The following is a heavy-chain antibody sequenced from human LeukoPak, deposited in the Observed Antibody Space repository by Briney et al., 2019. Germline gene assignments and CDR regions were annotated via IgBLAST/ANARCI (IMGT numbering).Heavy chain of an antibody. CDR3: TRLGSPGSSDY. CDR1: GFTFITHW. V-gene: IGHV3-7*01. CDR2: INGDGSEK. J-gene: IGHJ4*02. D-gene: IGHD2-15*01. Sequence: GGSLRLSCAASGFTFITHWMGWVRQAPGKGLEWVATINGDGSEKYYVDPVKGRFTISRDITKNSLYLQMNSLRAEDTSIYFCTRLGSPGSSDYWGQGTLVTVSS.